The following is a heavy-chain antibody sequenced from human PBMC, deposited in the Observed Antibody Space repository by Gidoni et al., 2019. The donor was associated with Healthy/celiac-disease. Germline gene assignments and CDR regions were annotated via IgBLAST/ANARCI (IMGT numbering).Heavy chain of an antibody. CDR2: IIPIGGTA. J-gene: IGHJ6*03. D-gene: IGHD1-26*01. CDR3: ASAVRIVGARRYYYYMDV. CDR1: GGTFSSYA. V-gene: IGHV1-69*01. Sequence: QVQLVQYGAEVKKPGSSVKVSCKASGGTFSSYAISWVRQAPGQGLEWMGGIIPIGGTANYSQKFQGRVTITADESRSTSYMELSSLRSEDTAVYYCASAVRIVGARRYYYYMDVWGKGITVTVSS.